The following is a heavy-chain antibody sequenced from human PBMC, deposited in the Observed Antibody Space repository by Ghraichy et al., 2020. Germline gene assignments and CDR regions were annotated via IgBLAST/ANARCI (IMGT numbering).Heavy chain of an antibody. CDR3: AREGYCSGGSCYSGYYYYGMDV. Sequence: ASVKVSCKASGYTFTSYGISWVRQAPGQGLEWMGWISAYNGNTNYAQKLQGRVTMTTDTSTSTAYMELRSLRSDDTAVYYCAREGYCSGGSCYSGYYYYGMDVWGQGTTVTVS. CDR1: GYTFTSYG. CDR2: ISAYNGNT. V-gene: IGHV1-18*01. J-gene: IGHJ6*02. D-gene: IGHD2-15*01.